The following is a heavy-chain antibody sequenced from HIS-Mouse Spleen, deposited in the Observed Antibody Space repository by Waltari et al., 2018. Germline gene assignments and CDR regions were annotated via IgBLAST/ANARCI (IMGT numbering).Heavy chain of an antibody. D-gene: IGHD2-2*01. Sequence: QVQLQQWGAGLLKPSETMSLTCAVYGGSFRGYSWSWIRQPPRKGLEWIGEINHSGSTNYNPSLKSRVTISVDTSKNQFSLKLSSVTAADTAVYYCARSKGYCSSTSCYYFDYWGQGTLVTVSS. CDR1: GGSFRGYS. V-gene: IGHV4-34*01. CDR2: INHSGST. CDR3: ARSKGYCSSTSCYYFDY. J-gene: IGHJ4*02.